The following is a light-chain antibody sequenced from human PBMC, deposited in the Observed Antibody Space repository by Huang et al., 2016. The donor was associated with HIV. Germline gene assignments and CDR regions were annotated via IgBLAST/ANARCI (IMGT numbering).Light chain of an antibody. CDR3: QQYNSWPWT. CDR2: RVY. CDR1: QSVSNN. J-gene: IGKJ1*01. Sequence: IVMTQSPATLSVAPGKRVSLPCRASQSVSNNLVWYQQKPGQVPRLLMYRVYTRATGVPARFSGSGSGTDFTLTVSSLQPEDFAVYYCQQYNSWPWTFGQGTKVEIK. V-gene: IGKV3-15*01.